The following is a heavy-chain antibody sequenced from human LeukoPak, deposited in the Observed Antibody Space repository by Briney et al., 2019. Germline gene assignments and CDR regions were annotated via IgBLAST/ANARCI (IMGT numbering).Heavy chain of an antibody. CDR1: GDSISSFY. J-gene: IGHJ4*02. CDR3: ARGILGSGTGGY. Sequence: PSETLSLTCTVSGDSISSFYWSWIRQSPGSGLEWIANVYYDQNTDYSPSLKSRVTVSIDTSKNQFSLKLSSVTAADTAVYYCARGILGSGTGGYWGQGTLVTVSS. V-gene: IGHV4-59*01. CDR2: VYYDQNT. D-gene: IGHD3-10*01.